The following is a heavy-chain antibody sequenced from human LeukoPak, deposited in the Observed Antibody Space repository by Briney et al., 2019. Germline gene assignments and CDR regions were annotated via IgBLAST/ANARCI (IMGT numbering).Heavy chain of an antibody. CDR3: AKYYYDSSGYYHAFDI. CDR1: GFTFSSYG. J-gene: IGHJ3*02. CDR2: ISGSGGST. Sequence: GGSLRLSCAASGFTFSSYGMSWVRQAPGKGLEWVSAISGSGGSTYYADSAKGRFTISRDNSKNTLYLQMNSLRAEDTAVYYCAKYYYDSSGYYHAFDIWGQGTMVTVSS. D-gene: IGHD3-22*01. V-gene: IGHV3-23*01.